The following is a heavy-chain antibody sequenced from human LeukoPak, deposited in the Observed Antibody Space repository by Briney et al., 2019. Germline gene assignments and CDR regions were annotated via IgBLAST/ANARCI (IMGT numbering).Heavy chain of an antibody. CDR3: ARVLYWFDP. CDR2: IYYSGST. CDR1: GGSISSSSYY. J-gene: IGHJ5*02. D-gene: IGHD3-10*01. Sequence: SETLSLTCTVSGGSISSSSYYWGWIRQPPGKGLEWIGSIYYSGSTYYNPSLKSRVTISVDTSKNQFSLKLSSVTAADTAVYYCARVLYWFDPWGQGTLVTVSS. V-gene: IGHV4-39*07.